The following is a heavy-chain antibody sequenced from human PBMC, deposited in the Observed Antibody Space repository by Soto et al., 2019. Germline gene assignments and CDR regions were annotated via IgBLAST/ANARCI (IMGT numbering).Heavy chain of an antibody. CDR1: GFTFSSYA. CDR3: ARDPREGD. V-gene: IGHV3-30-3*01. J-gene: IGHJ4*02. CDR2: ISYDGSNK. Sequence: QVQLVESGGGVVQPGRSLRLSCAASGFTFSSYAMHWVRQAPGKGLEWVAVISYDGSNKYYADSVKGRFTISRDNSKNTLYLQMNSLRAEDTAVYYCARDPREGDWGQGTLVTVSS.